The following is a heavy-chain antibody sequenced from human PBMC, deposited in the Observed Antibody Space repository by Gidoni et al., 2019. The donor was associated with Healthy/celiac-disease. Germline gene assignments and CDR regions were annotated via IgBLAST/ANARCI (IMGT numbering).Heavy chain of an antibody. Sequence: EVQLEESGGGLVQPGGSLRLGGAASGVTVSRNYMSWVRQAPGKGLEWVSVIYSGGSTYYADSVKGRFTISRDNSKNTLYLQMNSLRAEDTAVYYCASRSGWYSEYFQHWGQGTLVTVSS. J-gene: IGHJ1*01. D-gene: IGHD6-19*01. CDR2: IYSGGST. V-gene: IGHV3-66*01. CDR3: ASRSGWYSEYFQH. CDR1: GVTVSRNY.